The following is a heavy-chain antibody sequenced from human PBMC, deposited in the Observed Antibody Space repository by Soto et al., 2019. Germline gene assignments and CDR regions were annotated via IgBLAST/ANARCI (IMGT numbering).Heavy chain of an antibody. CDR1: DCSISSGNYY. J-gene: IGHJ6*02. Sequence: AAETLSLTYTFSDCSISSGNYYSSWILQPPGKGLEWIGYIYYSGSTFYNPSLKSRVTISVDTSKNQFSLKLSSVTAADTAVYYCARDRNNYYGMDVGGQGTTVTV. CDR2: IYYSGST. V-gene: IGHV4-30-4*01. CDR3: ARDRNNYYGMDV.